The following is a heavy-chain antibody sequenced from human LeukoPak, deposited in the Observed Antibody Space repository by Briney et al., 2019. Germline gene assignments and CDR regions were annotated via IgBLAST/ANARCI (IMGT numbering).Heavy chain of an antibody. Sequence: ASVKVSCKASGYTFTSYDINWVRQATGQGLEWMGWMNPNSGNTGYAQKFQSRVTMTRNTSISTAYMELSSLRSEDTAVYYCARGLEAYYYGSGSYYIPRPNWFDPWGQGTLVTVSS. D-gene: IGHD3-10*01. CDR2: MNPNSGNT. V-gene: IGHV1-8*01. CDR3: ARGLEAYYYGSGSYYIPRPNWFDP. CDR1: GYTFTSYD. J-gene: IGHJ5*02.